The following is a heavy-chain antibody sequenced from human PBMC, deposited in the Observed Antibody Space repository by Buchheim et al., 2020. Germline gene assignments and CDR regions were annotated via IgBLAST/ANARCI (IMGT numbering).Heavy chain of an antibody. J-gene: IGHJ4*02. CDR2: IKSKTDVGTT. CDR1: GFTFSNAW. D-gene: IGHD3-10*01. V-gene: IGHV3-15*01. Sequence: EVQLVESGGGLVKPGGSLRLSCAASGFTFSNAWMSWVRQAPGKALEWVGRIKSKTDVGTTDYAAPVKGRFTISRDDSKNTLYLQMNSLKTEDTAVYYCTTGITMVRGVTTYYFDYWGQGTL. CDR3: TTGITMVRGVTTYYFDY.